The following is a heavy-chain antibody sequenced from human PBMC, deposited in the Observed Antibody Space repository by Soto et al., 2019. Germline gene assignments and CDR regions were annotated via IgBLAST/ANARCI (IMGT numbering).Heavy chain of an antibody. CDR2: IIPIFGTA. Sequence: EASVKVSCKASGGTFSSYAISWVRQAPGQGLEWMGGIIPIFGTANYAQKFQGRVTITADGSTSTAYMELSSLRSEDTAVYYCASNQLPNQYGDAFDIWGQGTMVTVSS. CDR3: ASNQLPNQYGDAFDI. J-gene: IGHJ3*02. V-gene: IGHV1-69*13. D-gene: IGHD2-2*01. CDR1: GGTFSSYA.